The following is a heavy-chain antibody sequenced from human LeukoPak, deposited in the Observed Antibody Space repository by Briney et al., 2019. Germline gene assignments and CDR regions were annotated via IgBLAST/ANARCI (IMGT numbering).Heavy chain of an antibody. D-gene: IGHD6-13*01. CDR1: GFTFSSYW. CDR2: IKQDGSEK. J-gene: IGHJ4*02. CDR3: ASTLYYYSSPVDY. V-gene: IGHV3-7*01. Sequence: GGSLRLSCAASGFTFSSYWMSWVRQAPGKGLEWVANIKQDGSEKYYVDSVKGRFTISRDNAKNSLYLQMNSLRAEDTAVYYCASTLYYYSSPVDYWGQGTLVTVSS.